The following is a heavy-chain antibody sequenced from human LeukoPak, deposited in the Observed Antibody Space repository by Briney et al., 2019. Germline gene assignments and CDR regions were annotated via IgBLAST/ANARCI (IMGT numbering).Heavy chain of an antibody. CDR2: INWNGGST. CDR3: AREGKDYRGNYYYYYMDV. V-gene: IGHV3-20*01. D-gene: IGHD3-16*02. CDR1: GFTFDDYG. J-gene: IGHJ6*03. Sequence: GGSLRLSCAASGFTFDDYGMSWVRQAPGKGLEWVSGINWNGGSTGYADSVKGRFTISRDNAKNSLYLQMNSLRAEDTALYHCAREGKDYRGNYYYYYMDVWGKGTTVTVSS.